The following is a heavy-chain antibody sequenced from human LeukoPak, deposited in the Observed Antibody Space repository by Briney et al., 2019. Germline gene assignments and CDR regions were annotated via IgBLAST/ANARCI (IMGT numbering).Heavy chain of an antibody. CDR1: GFAFSTYW. CDR2: INTDGSST. V-gene: IGHV3-74*03. D-gene: IGHD6-19*01. J-gene: IGHJ4*02. CDR3: ARSPATSGWYGY. Sequence: PGGSLRLSCAASGFAFSTYWMHWVRQAPGKGLVWVSHINTDGSSTTYADSVKGRFTISRDNAKNTLYLQMNNLRTEDTAVYYCARSPATSGWYGYWGQGTLVTVSS.